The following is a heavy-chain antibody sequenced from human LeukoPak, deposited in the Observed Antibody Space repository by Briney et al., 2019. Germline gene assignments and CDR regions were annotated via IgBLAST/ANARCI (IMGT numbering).Heavy chain of an antibody. CDR3: ARGVGYSSSWYYLPPDASYFDY. Sequence: GGSLRLSCAASGFTFSSYDMHWVRQATGKGLDWVSAIDIAADTYYPGSVKGRFTISRENAKNSLYLQMNSLRAGDTAVNYRARGVGYSSSWYYLPPDASYFDYWGQGTLVTVSS. D-gene: IGHD6-13*01. J-gene: IGHJ4*02. V-gene: IGHV3-13*01. CDR1: GFTFSSYD. CDR2: IDIAADT.